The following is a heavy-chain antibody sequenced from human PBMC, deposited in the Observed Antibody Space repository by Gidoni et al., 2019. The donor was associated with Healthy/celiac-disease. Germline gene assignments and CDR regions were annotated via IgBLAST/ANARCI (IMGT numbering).Heavy chain of an antibody. Sequence: EVQLVETGGGLIQPGGSLRLSCAASGFTVSSNYMSWVRQAPGKGLEWVSVIYSGGSTYYADSVKGRFTISRDNSKNTLYLQMNSLRAEDTAVYYCARAVAAMVPFDYWGQGTLVTVSS. CDR1: GFTVSSNY. CDR2: IYSGGST. D-gene: IGHD5-18*01. V-gene: IGHV3-53*02. J-gene: IGHJ4*02. CDR3: ARAVAAMVPFDY.